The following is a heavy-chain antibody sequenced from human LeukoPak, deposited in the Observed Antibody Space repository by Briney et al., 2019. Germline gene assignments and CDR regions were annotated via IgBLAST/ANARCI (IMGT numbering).Heavy chain of an antibody. CDR3: AKDPGGGYDYYFDY. CDR1: GFTFSSYG. V-gene: IGHV3-30*18. J-gene: IGHJ4*02. Sequence: PGGSLRLSCAASGFTFSSYGMHWVRQAPGKGLEWVAVISYDGSNKYYADSVKGRFTISRDNSKNTLYLQMNSLRAEDTAVYYRAKDPGGGYDYYFDYWGQGTLVTVSS. CDR2: ISYDGSNK. D-gene: IGHD5-12*01.